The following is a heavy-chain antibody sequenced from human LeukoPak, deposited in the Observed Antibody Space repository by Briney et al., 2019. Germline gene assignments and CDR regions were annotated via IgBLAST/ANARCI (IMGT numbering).Heavy chain of an antibody. CDR1: GFTFSSYA. CDR3: ARCPYCNIAVALLDY. CDR2: ISGSGGST. J-gene: IGHJ4*02. Sequence: PGGSLRLSCAASGFTFSSYAMSWVRQAPGKGLEWVSAISGSGGSTYYADSVKGRFTISRDNSKNTLYLQMNSLRAEDTAVYYCARCPYCNIAVALLDYWGQGTLVTVSS. D-gene: IGHD6-19*01. V-gene: IGHV3-23*01.